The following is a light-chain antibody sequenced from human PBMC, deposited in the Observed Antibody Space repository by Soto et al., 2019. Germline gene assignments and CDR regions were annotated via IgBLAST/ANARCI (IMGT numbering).Light chain of an antibody. CDR2: GAS. Sequence: IVMTQSPGTLSLSPGERATLSCRASQSVSSRLAWYKQKPGQAPRLLISGASSRATGIPDRFSGSGSGTEFTLTISRLEPEDFAVFYCQHYDSLPITFGQGTRLEIK. V-gene: IGKV3-20*01. CDR1: QSVSSR. J-gene: IGKJ5*01. CDR3: QHYDSLPIT.